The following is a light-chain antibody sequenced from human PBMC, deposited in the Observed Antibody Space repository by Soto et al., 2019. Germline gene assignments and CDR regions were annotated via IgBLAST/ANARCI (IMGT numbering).Light chain of an antibody. Sequence: EIVLTQSPGTLSLSPGERATLSCRASQSVTSTYLAWYQQKPGQPPRLLIYGASNRATGIPDRFSGSGSGTDFTLTISRLEPEDFTVYYCQQYHSLPTTFGPGTEVDI. J-gene: IGKJ3*01. CDR2: GAS. V-gene: IGKV3-20*01. CDR1: QSVTSTY. CDR3: QQYHSLPTT.